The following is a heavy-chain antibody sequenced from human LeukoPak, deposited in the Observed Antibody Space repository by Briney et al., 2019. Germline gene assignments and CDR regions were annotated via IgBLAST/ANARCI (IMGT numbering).Heavy chain of an antibody. Sequence: GGSLRLSCVASGFTFTSYTMSWARQAPGKGLEWVAKMKEDGSEIYYADSVKGRFTICRDNTKNSLCLQMSSLTADDTAVYYCARGGARYLDSWGQGTLVTVSS. CDR1: GFTFTSYT. V-gene: IGHV3-7*01. D-gene: IGHD3-9*01. CDR2: MKEDGSEI. J-gene: IGHJ5*02. CDR3: ARGGARYLDS.